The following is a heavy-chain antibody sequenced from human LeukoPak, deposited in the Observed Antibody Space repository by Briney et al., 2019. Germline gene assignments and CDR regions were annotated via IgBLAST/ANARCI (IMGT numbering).Heavy chain of an antibody. CDR3: AIQKTTYYYGSGSYDTNYYYYYYMDV. V-gene: IGHV4-34*01. CDR2: INHSGST. D-gene: IGHD3-10*01. CDR1: GGSFSGYY. Sequence: SETLSLTCAVYGGSFSGYYWSWIRQPPGKGLEWIGEINHSGSTNYNPSLKSRVTISVDTSKNQFSLQLNSVTPEDTAVYYCAIQKTTYYYGSGSYDTNYYYYYYMDVWGKGTTVAVSS. J-gene: IGHJ6*03.